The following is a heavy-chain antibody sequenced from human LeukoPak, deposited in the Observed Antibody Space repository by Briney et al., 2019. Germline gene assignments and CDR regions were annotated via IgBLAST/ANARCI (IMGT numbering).Heavy chain of an antibody. CDR1: GYTFAIYG. CDR3: ARDYCTRGGDCYKEDLFDP. D-gene: IGHD2-21*02. V-gene: IGHV1-18*01. CDR2: ISPYDGDP. J-gene: IGHJ5*02. Sequence: ASVTVSCKASGYTFAIYGISWVRQAPGQGLAWMAWISPYDGDPNYAQNFEGRVTMTTETSTSTAYMELRSLRSDDTAIYYCARDYCTRGGDCYKEDLFDPWGQGTLVTVSS.